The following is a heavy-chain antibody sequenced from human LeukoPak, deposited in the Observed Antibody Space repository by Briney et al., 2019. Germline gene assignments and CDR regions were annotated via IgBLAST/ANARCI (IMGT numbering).Heavy chain of an antibody. V-gene: IGHV4-61*02. Sequence: PSQTLSLTCTVSGGSISSGSYYWSWIRQPAGKGLEWIGRIYTSGSTNYNPSLKSRVTISVGTSKNQFSLKLSSVTAADTAVYYCARDVGSSWYGDNWFDPWGQGTLVTVSS. D-gene: IGHD6-13*01. CDR2: IYTSGST. CDR3: ARDVGSSWYGDNWFDP. J-gene: IGHJ5*02. CDR1: GGSISSGSYY.